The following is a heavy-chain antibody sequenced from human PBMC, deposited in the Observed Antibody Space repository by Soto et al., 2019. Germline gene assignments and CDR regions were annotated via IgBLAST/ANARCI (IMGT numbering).Heavy chain of an antibody. V-gene: IGHV3-30*18. CDR3: AKDRVCHWTPMAVYYYGMDV. CDR2: ISYDGSNK. J-gene: IGHJ6*02. D-gene: IGHD2-8*01. Sequence: PGGSLRLSCAASGFTFSSYGMHWVRQAPGKGLEWVAVISYDGSNKYYADSVKGRFTISRDNSKNTLYLQMNSLRAEDTAVYYCAKDRVCHWTPMAVYYYGMDVWGQGTTVTVSS. CDR1: GFTFSSYG.